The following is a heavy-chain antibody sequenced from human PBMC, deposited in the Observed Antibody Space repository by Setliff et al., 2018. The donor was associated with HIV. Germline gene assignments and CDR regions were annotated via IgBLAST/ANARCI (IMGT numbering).Heavy chain of an antibody. CDR1: GDTVSSYA. CDR3: ARVNDYGGNYYCYYMAV. CDR2: IIPIFGTP. V-gene: IGHV1-69*06. J-gene: IGHJ6*03. D-gene: IGHD4-17*01. Sequence: SVKVSCKASGDTVSSYAISWVRQAPGQGLEWMGGIIPIFGTPIYAQRIQGRVTITADKSTSTAYMELSSLRSEDTAVYYCARVNDYGGNYYCYYMAVWGKGTTVTVSS.